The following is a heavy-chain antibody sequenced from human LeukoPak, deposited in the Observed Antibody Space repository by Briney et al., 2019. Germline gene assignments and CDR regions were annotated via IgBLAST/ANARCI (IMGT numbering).Heavy chain of an antibody. D-gene: IGHD2-15*01. CDR1: GFTFSSYS. Sequence: GGSLRLSCAASGFTFSSYSMSWVRQAPGKGLEWVSVIFSGGSTYYADSVKGRFTISRDNSKNTLYLQMNSLRAEDTAVYYCARENDMGYCSGGRCYKGYNAMDVWGQGTTVTVSS. CDR2: IFSGGST. CDR3: ARENDMGYCSGGRCYKGYNAMDV. J-gene: IGHJ6*02. V-gene: IGHV3-53*01.